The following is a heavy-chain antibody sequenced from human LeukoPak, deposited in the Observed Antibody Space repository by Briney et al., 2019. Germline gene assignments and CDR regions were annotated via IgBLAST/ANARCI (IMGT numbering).Heavy chain of an antibody. CDR1: GGSFSGYY. Sequence: PSETLSLTCAVYGGSFSGYYWSWIRQPPGKGLEWIGEINHSGSTNYNPSLKSRVTISVDTSKNQFSLKLSSVTAADTAVYYCASRPPYYDILTGYYTDYYFDYWGQGTLVTVSS. D-gene: IGHD3-9*01. V-gene: IGHV4-34*01. CDR3: ASRPPYYDILTGYYTDYYFDY. J-gene: IGHJ4*02. CDR2: INHSGST.